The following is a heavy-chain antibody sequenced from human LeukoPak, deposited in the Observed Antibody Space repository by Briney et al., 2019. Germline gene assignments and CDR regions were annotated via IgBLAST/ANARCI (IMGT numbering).Heavy chain of an antibody. D-gene: IGHD4-11*01. J-gene: IGHJ4*02. CDR3: AGGKVDRDYHNYGFDY. Sequence: ASVKVSCKASGYTFTSYGISWVRQAPGQGLEWMGWISAYNGNTNYAQKLQGRVTMTTDTSTSTAYMELRSLRSDDTAVYYCAGGKVDRDYHNYGFDYWGQGTRVAVSS. V-gene: IGHV1-18*01. CDR2: ISAYNGNT. CDR1: GYTFTSYG.